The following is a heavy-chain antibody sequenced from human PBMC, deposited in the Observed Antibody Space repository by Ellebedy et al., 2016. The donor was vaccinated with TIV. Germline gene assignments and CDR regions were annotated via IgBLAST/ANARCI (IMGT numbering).Heavy chain of an antibody. Sequence: AASVKVSCKASGYTFTGYYMHWVRQAPGQGLEWMGWINPNSGGTNYAQKFQGRVTMTRDTSISTAYMELSRLRSDDTAVYYCARGYYDGYYYYGMDVWGQGTTVTVSS. CDR2: INPNSGGT. J-gene: IGHJ6*02. CDR3: ARGYYDGYYYYGMDV. D-gene: IGHD3-22*01. CDR1: GYTFTGYY. V-gene: IGHV1-2*02.